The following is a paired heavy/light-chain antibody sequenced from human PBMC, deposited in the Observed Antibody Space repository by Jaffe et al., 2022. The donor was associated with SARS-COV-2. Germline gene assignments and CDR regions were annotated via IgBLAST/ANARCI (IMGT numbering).Light chain of an antibody. J-gene: IGKJ3*01. Sequence: DIQMTQSPSTLSASVGDRVTITCRASESISSWLAWYQQKPGKAPNLLIYKASILESGVPSRFSGSGFGTEFTLTISSLQPDDFAIYYCQQYNIYSTFGPGTKVDIK. V-gene: IGKV1-5*03. CDR1: ESISSW. CDR2: KAS. CDR3: QQYNIYST.
Heavy chain of an antibody. D-gene: IGHD2-15*01. CDR1: GFSLSTSGVG. CDR2: IYWDDEK. CDR3: ALVSREHCSGARCPYFDY. V-gene: IGHV2-5*02. Sequence: QITLKESGPTLVKPTQTLTLTCTVSGFSLSTSGVGVAWIRQPPGKALEWLALIYWDDEKPYSPSLKSRLTITKDTSKNQVVLTLTNMDPVDTATYYCALVSREHCSGARCPYFDYWGQGVLVTVSS. J-gene: IGHJ4*02.